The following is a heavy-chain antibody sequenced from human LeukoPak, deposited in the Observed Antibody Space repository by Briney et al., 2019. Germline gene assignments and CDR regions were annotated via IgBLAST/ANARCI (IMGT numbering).Heavy chain of an antibody. Sequence: SETLSLTCTVSGGSISSSSSYWSWIRQPPGKGLEWIGYIYYRGTTSYNPSLKSRVTISVDTSRNQFSLKLSSVTAADTAVYYCARHPDYNWFDSWGQGTLVTVSS. CDR1: GGSISSSSSY. CDR2: IYYRGTT. D-gene: IGHD3-16*01. J-gene: IGHJ5*01. CDR3: ARHPDYNWFDS. V-gene: IGHV4-61*05.